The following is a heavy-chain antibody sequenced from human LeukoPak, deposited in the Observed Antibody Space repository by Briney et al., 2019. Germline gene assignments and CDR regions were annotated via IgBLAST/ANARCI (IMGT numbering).Heavy chain of an antibody. V-gene: IGHV3-74*01. CDR1: GFTFSSYW. J-gene: IGHJ3*02. CDR2: INSDGSST. Sequence: PGGSLRLSCAASGFTFSSYWMHWVRHAPGKGLVWVSRINSDGSSTSYADSVKGRFTISRDNAKNTLYLQMNSLRAEDTAVYYCARIRSIQLWYDAFDIWGQGTMVTVSS. D-gene: IGHD5-18*01. CDR3: ARIRSIQLWYDAFDI.